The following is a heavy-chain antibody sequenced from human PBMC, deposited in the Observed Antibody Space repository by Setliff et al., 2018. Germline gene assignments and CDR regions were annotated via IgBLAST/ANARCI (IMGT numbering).Heavy chain of an antibody. D-gene: IGHD2-2*01. Sequence: SETLSLTCTVSGGSISSYYWSWIRQPPGKGLEWIGYIYYSGSTNYKSSLKSRAAISVDTSKNEFSLKLTSVTAADTAVYYCARVARVVLSRNAFDIWGQGTMVTVSS. CDR3: ARVARVVLSRNAFDI. J-gene: IGHJ3*02. CDR1: GGSISSYY. V-gene: IGHV4-59*12. CDR2: IYYSGST.